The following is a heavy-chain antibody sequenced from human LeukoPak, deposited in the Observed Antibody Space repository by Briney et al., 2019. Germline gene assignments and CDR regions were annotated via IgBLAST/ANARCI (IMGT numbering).Heavy chain of an antibody. J-gene: IGHJ3*02. CDR2: ISWSGSYI. D-gene: IGHD3-10*01. CDR3: ASTDYYGSGSSAFDI. V-gene: IGHV3-21*01. CDR1: GFTFSSYS. Sequence: PGGSLRLSCGASGFTFSSYSMNWLREAPGKGLECVSSISWSGSYIYYAHSVKGRFTISRDNAKNSLYLQMNSLRAEDTAVYYCASTDYYGSGSSAFDIWGQGTMVTVSS.